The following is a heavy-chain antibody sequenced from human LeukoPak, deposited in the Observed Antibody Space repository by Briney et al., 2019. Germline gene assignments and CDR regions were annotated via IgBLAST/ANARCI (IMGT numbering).Heavy chain of an antibody. CDR3: ASISGYSSG. CDR2: IKQDGSEK. D-gene: IGHD6-19*01. Sequence: GGSLRLSCAASGFTFSSYGMHWVRQAPGKGLEWVANIKQDGSEKHYVDSVKGRFTISRDNAKNSLYLQMNSLRAEDTAVYYCASISGYSSGWGQGTLVTVSS. CDR1: GFTFSSYG. J-gene: IGHJ4*02. V-gene: IGHV3-7*01.